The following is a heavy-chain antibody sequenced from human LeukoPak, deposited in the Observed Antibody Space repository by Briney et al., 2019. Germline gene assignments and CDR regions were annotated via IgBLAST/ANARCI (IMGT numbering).Heavy chain of an antibody. V-gene: IGHV3-21*06. CDR2: ISPDGVTT. J-gene: IGHJ4*02. CDR1: GFTFSSIS. CDR3: TRDLPVPSLVRGIIIYGLIDY. Sequence: GGSLRLSCEATGFTFSSISMNWVRQAPGKGLEWVSSISPDGVTTYHADSVKGRFSTSRDNTESSLYLQMNSLRAEDTAVYYCTRDLPVPSLVRGIIIYGLIDYWGQGTLVTVSS. D-gene: IGHD3-10*01.